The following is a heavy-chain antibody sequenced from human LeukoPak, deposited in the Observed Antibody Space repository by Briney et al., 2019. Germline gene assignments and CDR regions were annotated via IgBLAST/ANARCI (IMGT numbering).Heavy chain of an antibody. Sequence: TLSLTCAVSGGSISSGGYSWSWIRQPPGKGLEWIGYIYHSGSTYYNPSLKSRVTISVDRSKNQFSLKLSSVTAADTAVYYCARGDDSRFDPWGQGTLVTVSS. V-gene: IGHV4-30-2*01. D-gene: IGHD3-22*01. J-gene: IGHJ5*02. CDR2: IYHSGST. CDR3: ARGDDSRFDP. CDR1: GGSISSGGYS.